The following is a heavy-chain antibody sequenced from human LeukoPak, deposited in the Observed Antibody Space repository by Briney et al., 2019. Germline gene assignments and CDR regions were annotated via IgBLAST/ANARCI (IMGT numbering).Heavy chain of an antibody. CDR3: AKDRVMVRGVIERHYYGMDV. J-gene: IGHJ6*02. D-gene: IGHD3-10*01. CDR2: ISGSGGST. CDR1: GFTFSSYA. Sequence: GGSLRLSCAASGFTFSSYAMSWVRQAPGKGLEWVSAISGSGGSTYYADSVKGRFTNSRDNSKNTLYLQMNSLRAEDTAVYYCAKDRVMVRGVIERHYYGMDVWGQGTTVTVSS. V-gene: IGHV3-23*01.